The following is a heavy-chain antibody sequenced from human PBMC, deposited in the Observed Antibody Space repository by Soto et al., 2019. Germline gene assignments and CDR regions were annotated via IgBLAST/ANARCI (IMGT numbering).Heavy chain of an antibody. J-gene: IGHJ6*03. V-gene: IGHV3-23*01. CDR3: AKAPNTYYYYMDV. CDR2: ISGSGGST. D-gene: IGHD2-8*01. Sequence: EVQLLESGGGLVQPGGSLRLSCAASGFTFSSYAMSWVRQAPGKGLEWVSAISGSGGSTYYADSLKGRFTISRDNSKNTMYLQMNSLRAEDTAVYYCAKAPNTYYYYMDVWGKGTTVTVSS. CDR1: GFTFSSYA.